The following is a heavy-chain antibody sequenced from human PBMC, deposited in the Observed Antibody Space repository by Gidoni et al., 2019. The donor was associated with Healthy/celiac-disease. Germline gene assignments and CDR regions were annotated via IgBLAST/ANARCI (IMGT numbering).Heavy chain of an antibody. CDR2: ISYDGSNK. J-gene: IGHJ4*02. V-gene: IGHV3-30*01. Sequence: ISYDGSNKYYADSVKGRFTISRDNSKNTLYLQMNSLRAEDTAVYYCAGTHYYVEGAFDYWGQGTLVTVSS. D-gene: IGHD1-26*01. CDR3: AGTHYYVEGAFDY.